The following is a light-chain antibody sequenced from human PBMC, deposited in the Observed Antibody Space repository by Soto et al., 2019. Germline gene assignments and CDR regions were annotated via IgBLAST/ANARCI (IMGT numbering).Light chain of an antibody. V-gene: IGLV2-14*01. CDR1: SSDVGGYNY. CDR3: SSYTSSSTPYV. Sequence: QSVLTQPASGSGSPGQSITISCTGTSSDVGGYNYVSWYQQHPGKAPKLMIYEVSNRPSGVSNRFSGSKSGNTASLTISGLQAEDEADYYCSSYTSSSTPYVFGTGNKLTVL. J-gene: IGLJ1*01. CDR2: EVS.